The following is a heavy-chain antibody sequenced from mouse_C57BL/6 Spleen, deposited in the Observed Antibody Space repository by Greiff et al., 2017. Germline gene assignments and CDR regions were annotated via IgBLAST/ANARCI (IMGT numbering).Heavy chain of an antibody. V-gene: IGHV1-15*01. Sequence: QVQLKQSGAELVRPGASVTLSCKASGYTFTDYEMHWVKQTPVHGLEWIGAIDPETGGTAYNQKFKGKAILTADKSSSTAYMELRSLTSEDSAVYYCTRGYYGSKAMDYWGQGTSVTVSS. J-gene: IGHJ4*01. CDR1: GYTFTDYE. CDR3: TRGYYGSKAMDY. CDR2: IDPETGGT. D-gene: IGHD1-1*01.